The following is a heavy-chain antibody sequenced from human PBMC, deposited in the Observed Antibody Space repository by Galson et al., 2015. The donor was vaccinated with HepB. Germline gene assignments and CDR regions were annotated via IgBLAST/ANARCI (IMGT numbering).Heavy chain of an antibody. J-gene: IGHJ5*02. CDR3: TTDRRQALWFGELESWFDP. CDR1: GFTFSNAW. CDR2: IKSKTDGGTT. Sequence: SLRLSCAASGFTFSNAWMSWVRQAPGKGLEWVGRIKSKTDGGTTDYAAPVKGRFTISRDDSKNTLYLQMNSLKTEDTAVYYCTTDRRQALWFGELESWFDPWGQGTLVTVSS. V-gene: IGHV3-15*01. D-gene: IGHD3-10*01.